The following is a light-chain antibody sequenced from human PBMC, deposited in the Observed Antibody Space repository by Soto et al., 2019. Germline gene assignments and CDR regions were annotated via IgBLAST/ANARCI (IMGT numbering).Light chain of an antibody. Sequence: QSVLTQSPSASASLGAWVKLTCTLSSGHSSNAIAWHQQQPEKGPRYLMKLNSDGSHSKGDGIPDRFSGSSSGAERYLTISSLQSEDEADYYCQTWGTGIVVFGGGTKLTVL. V-gene: IGLV4-69*01. CDR2: LNSDGSH. CDR3: QTWGTGIVV. CDR1: SGHSSNA. J-gene: IGLJ2*01.